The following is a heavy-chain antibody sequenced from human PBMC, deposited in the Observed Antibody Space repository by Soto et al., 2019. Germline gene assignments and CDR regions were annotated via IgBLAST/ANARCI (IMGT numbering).Heavy chain of an antibody. Sequence: ESGPTLVNPTQTLTLTCTFSGFSLSTSGMCVSWIRQPPGKALEWLALIDWDDDKYYSTSLKTRLTISKDTSKNQVVPTMTNMDPVDTATYYCARIDARYDSSGYPFDYWGQGTLVTVSS. D-gene: IGHD3-22*01. CDR1: GFSLSTSGMC. CDR2: IDWDDDK. J-gene: IGHJ4*02. V-gene: IGHV2-70*01. CDR3: ARIDARYDSSGYPFDY.